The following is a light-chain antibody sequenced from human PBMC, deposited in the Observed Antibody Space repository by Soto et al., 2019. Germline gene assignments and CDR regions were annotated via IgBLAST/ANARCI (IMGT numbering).Light chain of an antibody. CDR2: VAS. V-gene: IGKV3-20*01. CDR1: QSVSSNY. Sequence: ENVLTQFPGTLSLSPGERATLSCRASQSVSSNYLAWYQQNPGQAPRLLIFVASSRAAGIPDRFRDSGSGTDFTLTISRLEPEDFAVYYCQHFGSSPPWPFGQGTKVEMK. CDR3: QHFGSSPPWP. J-gene: IGKJ1*01.